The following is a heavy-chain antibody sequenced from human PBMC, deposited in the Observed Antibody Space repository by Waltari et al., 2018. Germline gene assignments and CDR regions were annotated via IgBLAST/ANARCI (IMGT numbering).Heavy chain of an antibody. V-gene: IGHV4-39*07. CDR1: GDSIISTYYY. CDR2: IYYSGDT. J-gene: IGHJ2*01. CDR3: ARVTSEFRSPYFYFDL. Sequence: QLQLQESGPGLVKPWETLSLTCSVSGDSIISTYYYWGWIRQPPGKGLEWIGSIYYSGDTFYSPSLSSRVTISVDTSKNQFSLKLTSVTAADTALYYCARVTSEFRSPYFYFDLWGRGTLVTVSA.